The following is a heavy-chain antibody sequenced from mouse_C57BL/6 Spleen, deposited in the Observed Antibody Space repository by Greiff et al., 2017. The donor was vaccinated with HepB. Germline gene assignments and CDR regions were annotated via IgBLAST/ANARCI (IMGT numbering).Heavy chain of an antibody. J-gene: IGHJ4*01. CDR1: GFTFSSYA. CDR3: PREGFYYYGSSYDYYAMDY. CDR2: ISSGGDYI. V-gene: IGHV5-9-1*02. Sequence: EVQVVESGEGLVKPGGSLKLSCAASGFTFSSYAMSWVRQTPEKRLEWVAYISSGGDYIYYADTVKGRFTIPRDNARNTLYLQMSSLKSEDTAMYYCPREGFYYYGSSYDYYAMDYWGQGTSVTVSS. D-gene: IGHD1-1*01.